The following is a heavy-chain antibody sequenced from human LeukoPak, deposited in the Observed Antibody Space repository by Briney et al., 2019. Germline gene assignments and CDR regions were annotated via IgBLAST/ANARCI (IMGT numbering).Heavy chain of an antibody. CDR3: ARVSRGNSVGGDY. J-gene: IGHJ4*02. CDR2: IYYSGST. CDR1: GGSISGSSYY. Sequence: SETLSLTCTVSGGSISGSSYYWGWIRQPPGKGLEWIGSIYYSGSTYYNPSLKSRVTISVDTSKNQFSLKLSSVTAADTAMYYCARVSRGNSVGGDYWGQGTLVTVSS. V-gene: IGHV4-39*07. D-gene: IGHD4-23*01.